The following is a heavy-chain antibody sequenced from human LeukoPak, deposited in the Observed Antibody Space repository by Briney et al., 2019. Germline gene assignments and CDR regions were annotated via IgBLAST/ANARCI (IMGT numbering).Heavy chain of an antibody. CDR2: IYSGGST. D-gene: IGHD6-19*01. CDR1: GFTVSSNY. V-gene: IGHV3-66*01. Sequence: GGSLRLSCAASGFTVSSNYMSWVRQAPGKGLEWVSVIYSGGSTYYADSVKGRFTISRDNSKNTLYLQMNSLRAEDTAVYYCARDPMYSSGGSWGQGTLVTVSS. J-gene: IGHJ4*02. CDR3: ARDPMYSSGGS.